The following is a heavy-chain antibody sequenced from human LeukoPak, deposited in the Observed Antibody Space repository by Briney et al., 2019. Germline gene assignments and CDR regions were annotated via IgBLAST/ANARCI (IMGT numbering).Heavy chain of an antibody. D-gene: IGHD1-26*01. Sequence: SETLSLTCTVSGGSISGYYWSWIRQPPGKGLEWIGYIYSSGSTNYNPSLKSRVTISVDTSKKQFSLKLRSVTAADTAVYYCARQRRSPGFAFDICGEGTMVTVSS. V-gene: IGHV4-4*09. J-gene: IGHJ3*02. CDR1: GGSISGYY. CDR2: IYSSGST. CDR3: ARQRRSPGFAFDI.